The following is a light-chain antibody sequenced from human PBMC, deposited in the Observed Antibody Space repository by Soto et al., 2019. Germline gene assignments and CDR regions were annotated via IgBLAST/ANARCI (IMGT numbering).Light chain of an antibody. CDR1: NIGSKS. CDR2: YDR. Sequence: SYELTQPPSVSVAPGETATITCGGHNIGSKSVHWYQQKPGQAPVLVIYYDRDRPSGIPERFSGSNSGNTATLTISRVEAGDEADYYCHVWDNYSDHVVFGGGTKLTVL. V-gene: IGLV3-21*04. J-gene: IGLJ2*01. CDR3: HVWDNYSDHVV.